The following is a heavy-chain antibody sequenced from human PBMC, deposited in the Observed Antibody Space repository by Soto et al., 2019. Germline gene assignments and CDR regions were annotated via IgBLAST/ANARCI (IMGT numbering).Heavy chain of an antibody. CDR3: ARGPPGIAVAGTDWFDP. CDR1: GFSVSSNY. Sequence: EVQLVESGGSLIQPGGSLRLSCEASGFSVSSNYMTWVRQAPGKGLEWVSVIYSGGTTYYADSVKGRFTISRDNSKNTVFLQMNGLRVEYTAVYYCARGPPGIAVAGTDWFDPWGQGTLVIVSS. D-gene: IGHD6-19*01. V-gene: IGHV3-53*01. J-gene: IGHJ5*02. CDR2: IYSGGTT.